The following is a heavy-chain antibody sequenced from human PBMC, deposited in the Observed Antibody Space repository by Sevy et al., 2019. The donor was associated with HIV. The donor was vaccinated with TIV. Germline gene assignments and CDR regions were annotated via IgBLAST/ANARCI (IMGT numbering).Heavy chain of an antibody. J-gene: IGHJ3*02. CDR1: GFTFSSYS. V-gene: IGHV3-21*01. Sequence: GGSLRLSCAASGFTFSSYSMNWVRQAPGKGLEWVSSISSSSSYIYYADSVKGRFTISRDNAKNSLYLQMNSLRAEGTAVYYCAMGELRFLEWLLSGAFDIWGQGTMVTVSS. CDR3: AMGELRFLEWLLSGAFDI. D-gene: IGHD3-3*01. CDR2: ISSSSSYI.